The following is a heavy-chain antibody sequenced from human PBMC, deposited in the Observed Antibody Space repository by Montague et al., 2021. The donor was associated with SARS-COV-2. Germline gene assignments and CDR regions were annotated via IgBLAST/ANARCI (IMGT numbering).Heavy chain of an antibody. D-gene: IGHD2-21*02. CDR1: GFNFPRYC. J-gene: IGHJ2*01. V-gene: IGHV3-74*01. Sequence: SLRLSCAASGFNFPRYCMHWVRQSPGQGLEWVARICEGVRRISYADSVRDRCTVSRDNAKNTLSLLMNNLSGEDTAVYYCVRDGGDDKHDWWFDLWGRGTHVSVSS. CDR3: VRDGGDDKHDWWFDL. CDR2: ICEGVRRI.